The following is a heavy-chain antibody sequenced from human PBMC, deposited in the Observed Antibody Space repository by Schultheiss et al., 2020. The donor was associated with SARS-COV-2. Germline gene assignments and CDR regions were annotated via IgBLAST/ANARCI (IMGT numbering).Heavy chain of an antibody. CDR1: GGSISSGGYY. CDR2: INHSGST. V-gene: IGHV4-39*07. J-gene: IGHJ4*02. Sequence: SETLSLTCTVSGGSISSGGYYWSWIRQHPGKGLEWIGEINHSGSTNYNPSLKSRVTISVDTSKNQFSLKLSSVTAADTAVYYCARHSDSYGSWGWGQGTLVTVSS. CDR3: ARHSDSYGSWG. D-gene: IGHD5-18*01.